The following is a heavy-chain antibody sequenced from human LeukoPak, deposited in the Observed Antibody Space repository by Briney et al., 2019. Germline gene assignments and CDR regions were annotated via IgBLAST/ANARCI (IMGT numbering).Heavy chain of an antibody. CDR3: ASKVITGTTLGFDY. CDR1: GGTFSSYA. J-gene: IGHJ4*02. V-gene: IGHV1-69*05. D-gene: IGHD1-14*01. CDR2: IIPIFGTA. Sequence: GSSVKVSCKASGGTFSSYAISWVRQAPGQGLEWMGGIIPIFGTANYAQKFQGRVTITTNESTSTAYMELSSLRSEDTAVYYCASKVITGTTLGFDYWGQGTLVTVSS.